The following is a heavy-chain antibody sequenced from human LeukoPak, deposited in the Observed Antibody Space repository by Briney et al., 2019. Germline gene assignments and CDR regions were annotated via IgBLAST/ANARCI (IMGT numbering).Heavy chain of an antibody. D-gene: IGHD3-10*01. CDR3: ARGAINYYGSGSSDMDV. CDR2: IYTSGST. J-gene: IGHJ6*02. Sequence: SETLSLTCTVSGGSISSSSYYWSWIRQPAGKGLEWIGRIYTSGSTNYNPSLKSRVTISVDTSKNQFSLKLSSVTAADTAAYYCARGAINYYGSGSSDMDVWGQGTTVTVSS. V-gene: IGHV4-61*02. CDR1: GGSISSSSYY.